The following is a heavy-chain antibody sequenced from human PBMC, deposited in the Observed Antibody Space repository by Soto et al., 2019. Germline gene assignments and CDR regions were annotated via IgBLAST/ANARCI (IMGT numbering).Heavy chain of an antibody. CDR2: ISAYNGNT. V-gene: IGHV1-18*01. Sequence: ASVKVSCKASGYTFTNYDINWVRQAPGQGLEWMGWISAYNGNTNYAQKLQGRVTMTTDTSTSTAYMELRSLRSDDTAVYYCARDKGAYCGGDCYSTWFDPWGQGTLVTVSS. D-gene: IGHD2-21*02. CDR3: ARDKGAYCGGDCYSTWFDP. CDR1: GYTFTNYD. J-gene: IGHJ5*02.